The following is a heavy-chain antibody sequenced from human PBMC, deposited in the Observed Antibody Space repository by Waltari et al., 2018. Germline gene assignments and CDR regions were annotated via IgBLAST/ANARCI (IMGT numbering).Heavy chain of an antibody. V-gene: IGHV4-34*01. D-gene: IGHD3-16*01. CDR2: INYGGSA. CDR1: GGSLSGSF. J-gene: IGHJ3*01. CDR3: AKQLVDVWDGLGGFDV. Sequence: QVQLQQWGAGLLRPSETLSLTCAVNGGSLSGSFWSWFRQAPGKGLEWIAEINYGGSANANPPLESRVTISVDTAKNQIFLKMNSVTAADTGLYYCAKQLVDVWDGLGGFDVWGQGTMITVSS.